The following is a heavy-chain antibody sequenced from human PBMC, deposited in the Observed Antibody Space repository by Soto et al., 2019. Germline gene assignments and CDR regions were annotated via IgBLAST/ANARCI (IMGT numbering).Heavy chain of an antibody. D-gene: IGHD6-13*01. V-gene: IGHV1-69*01. CDR3: AREVSSTNWFDP. CDR2: IIPICGTA. CDR1: GGTFSSYA. J-gene: IGHJ5*02. Sequence: QVQLVQSGAEVKKPGSSVKVSCKASGGTFSSYAISWVRQAPGQGLEWMGGIIPICGTANYAQKFQGRVTITADESTSTAYMELSSMRSEDTAVYYCAREVSSTNWFDPWGQGTLVTVSS.